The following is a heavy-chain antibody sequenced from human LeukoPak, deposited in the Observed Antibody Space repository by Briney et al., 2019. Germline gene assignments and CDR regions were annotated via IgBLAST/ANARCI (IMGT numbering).Heavy chain of an antibody. CDR3: ARSQSSTWHVPDFDY. Sequence: SETLSLTCSVSGYSISSGHFWAWIRQPPGKGLEWIGSLYLRGITYYNPSLKSRVTISVDMSMNHFSMSMNSVTAADTVVYYCARSQSSTWHVPDFDYWGQGTLVTVSS. V-gene: IGHV4-38-2*02. CDR1: GYSISSGHF. J-gene: IGHJ4*02. D-gene: IGHD6-13*01. CDR2: LYLRGIT.